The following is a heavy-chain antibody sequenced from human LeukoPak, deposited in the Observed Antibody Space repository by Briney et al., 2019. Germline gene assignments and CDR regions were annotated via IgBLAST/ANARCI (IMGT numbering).Heavy chain of an antibody. V-gene: IGHV3-21*01. CDR2: ISSSGGYI. D-gene: IGHD3-22*01. CDR1: GFTFSSFG. Sequence: PGGSLRLSCAASGFTFSSFGMNWVRQAPGKGLDWVSSISSSGGYIYYADSVKGRFTISRDNSKNTLYLQMNSLRAEDTAVYYCAKVFYYDSSGYSLIDYWGQGTLVTVSS. J-gene: IGHJ4*02. CDR3: AKVFYYDSSGYSLIDY.